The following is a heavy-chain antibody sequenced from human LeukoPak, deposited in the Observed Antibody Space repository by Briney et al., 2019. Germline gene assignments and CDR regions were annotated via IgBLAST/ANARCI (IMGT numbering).Heavy chain of an antibody. Sequence: GRSLRLSCAASGFTFSSYSMNWVRQAPGKGLEWVSYISSSSSTIYYADSVKGRFTISRDNAKNSLYLQMNSLRDEDTAVYYCARDPDSGYDYYYYGMDVWGQGTTVTVSS. CDR1: GFTFSSYS. V-gene: IGHV3-48*02. J-gene: IGHJ6*02. D-gene: IGHD5-12*01. CDR2: ISSSSSTI. CDR3: ARDPDSGYDYYYYGMDV.